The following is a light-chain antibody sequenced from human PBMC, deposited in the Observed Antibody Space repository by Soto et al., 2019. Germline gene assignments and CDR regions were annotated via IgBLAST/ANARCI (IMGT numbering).Light chain of an antibody. Sequence: EIALTQAPATLALSPGERATLSCRASQSVRSNLAWYHQKPGQAPRLLIYGASTRATGIPARFSGSGSGTEFTLTINSLQSEDFVVYYCQQYDNWPPTFGQGTKVDIK. CDR2: GAS. CDR3: QQYDNWPPT. CDR1: QSVRSN. J-gene: IGKJ1*01. V-gene: IGKV3D-15*01.